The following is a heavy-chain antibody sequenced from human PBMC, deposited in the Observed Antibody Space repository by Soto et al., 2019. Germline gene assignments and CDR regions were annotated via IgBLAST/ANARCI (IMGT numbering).Heavy chain of an antibody. J-gene: IGHJ4*02. Sequence: QVQLVQSGAEVKKPGSSLKVSCKASGGTFSSYSINWVRQAPGQGLEWMGEIIPIFGTANYAQKFQGRVTITADESTSTAYMELSSLRSEYTAVYYCARDGGRHSGGIDYWGQGTLVTVSS. CDR3: ARDGGRHSGGIDY. V-gene: IGHV1-69*01. D-gene: IGHD1-26*01. CDR2: IIPIFGTA. CDR1: GGTFSSYS.